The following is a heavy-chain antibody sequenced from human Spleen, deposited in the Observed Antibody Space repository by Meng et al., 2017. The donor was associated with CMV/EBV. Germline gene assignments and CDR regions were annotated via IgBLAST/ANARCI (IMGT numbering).Heavy chain of an antibody. D-gene: IGHD1-26*01. CDR2: INHSGST. V-gene: IGHV4-34*01. J-gene: IGHJ4*02. Sequence: SETLSLTCAVYGGSFSGYYWSWIRQPPGKGLEWIGEINHSGSTNYNPSLKSRVTISVDTSKNQFSLKLSSVTAADTAVYYCAGRYSGNYYLDYWGQGTLVTVSS. CDR3: AGRYSGNYYLDY. CDR1: GGSFSGYY.